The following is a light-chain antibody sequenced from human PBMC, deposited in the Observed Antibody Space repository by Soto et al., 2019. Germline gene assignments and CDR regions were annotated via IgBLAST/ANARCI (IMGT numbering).Light chain of an antibody. Sequence: QSALTQPPSASGSPGQSVTISCTGSSSDVGGYEYVSWYQQHPGKAPKLIIYDVSQRPSGVPDRFSGSKSANTASLTVSGLQAEDEADYFCCSYAGSYTLLFGGGTKLTVL. CDR1: SSDVGGYEY. CDR3: CSYAGSYTLL. J-gene: IGLJ2*01. V-gene: IGLV2-8*01. CDR2: DVS.